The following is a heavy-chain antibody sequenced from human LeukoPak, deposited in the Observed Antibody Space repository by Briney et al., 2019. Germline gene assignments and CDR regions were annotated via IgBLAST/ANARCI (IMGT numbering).Heavy chain of an antibody. CDR2: IYYSGST. CDR3: ARDSRVRGVMDV. CDR1: GGSISSYY. J-gene: IGHJ6*02. V-gene: IGHV4-59*01. D-gene: IGHD3-10*01. Sequence: SETLSLTCTVAGGSISSYYWSWIRQPPGKGLEWIGYIYYSGSTNYNPSLKSRVTISVDTSKNQFSLKLSSVTAADTAVYYCARDSRVRGVMDVWGQGTTVTVSS.